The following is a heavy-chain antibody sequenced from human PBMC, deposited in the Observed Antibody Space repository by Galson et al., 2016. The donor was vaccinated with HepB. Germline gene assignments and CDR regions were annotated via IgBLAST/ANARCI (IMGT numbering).Heavy chain of an antibody. J-gene: IGHJ4*02. CDR1: GYRFPTYG. D-gene: IGHD5-24*01. Sequence: SVKVSCKASGYRFPTYGISWVRQAPGQGLEWLGWISANSGNTNYAQKFQDRVTMTRDTSASTVYMDLRSLRSDDTAVGYCARDVQFRFDYWGQGTLVTVSS. V-gene: IGHV1-18*04. CDR2: ISANSGNT. CDR3: ARDVQFRFDY.